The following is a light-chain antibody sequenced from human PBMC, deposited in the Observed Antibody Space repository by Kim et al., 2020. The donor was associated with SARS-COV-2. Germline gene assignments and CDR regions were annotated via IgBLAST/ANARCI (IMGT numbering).Light chain of an antibody. Sequence: DIVLTQSPGTLSLSPGERATLSCRASQSVSSNYLAWYQKKPGQAPRLLIYGASNRATGIPDRFSASQSGTDFTLTISRLEPEDFAVYYCQQYGSSPWTFGQGTKVDIK. CDR3: QQYGSSPWT. CDR2: GAS. CDR1: QSVSSNY. V-gene: IGKV3-20*01. J-gene: IGKJ1*01.